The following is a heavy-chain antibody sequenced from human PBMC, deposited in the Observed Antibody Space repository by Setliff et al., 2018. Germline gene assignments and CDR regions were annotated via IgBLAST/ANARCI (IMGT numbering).Heavy chain of an antibody. V-gene: IGHV1-2*04. CDR1: GYAFTDNY. CDR2: INPKTGGT. D-gene: IGHD5-12*01. J-gene: IGHJ4*02. Sequence: ASVKVSCKTSGYAFTDNYIHWVRQAPGQGLEWMGLINPKTGGTNLAQKFQGWVSMTRDTSISTAYMELSRLRSDDTAVYYCARSGWLREYYFDHWGQGTLVTVSS. CDR3: ARSGWLREYYFDH.